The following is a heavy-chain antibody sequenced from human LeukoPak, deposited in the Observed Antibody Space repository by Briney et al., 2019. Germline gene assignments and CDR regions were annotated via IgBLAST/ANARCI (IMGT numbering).Heavy chain of an antibody. CDR1: GGSISSYY. J-gene: IGHJ4*02. V-gene: IGHV4-59*01. D-gene: IGHD1-26*01. Sequence: PSETLSLTCTVSGGSISSYYWSWIRQPPGKGLEWIGYIYYSGSTNYNPSLKSRVTISVDTSKNQFSLKLGSVTAADTAVYYCARDYSGSYSFDYWGQGTLVTVSS. CDR2: IYYSGST. CDR3: ARDYSGSYSFDY.